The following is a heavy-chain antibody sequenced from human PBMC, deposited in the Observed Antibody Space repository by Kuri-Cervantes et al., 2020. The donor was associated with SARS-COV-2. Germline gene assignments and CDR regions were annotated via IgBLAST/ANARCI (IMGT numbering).Heavy chain of an antibody. J-gene: IGHJ4*02. V-gene: IGHV1-69*13. CDR1: GYTFTNYE. D-gene: IGHD5-12*01. CDR3: ARVDSTLVMSFDYYYFDC. Sequence: SVKVSCKASGYTFTNYEINWVRQATGQGLEWMGRIIPMYDATDFAQKFQGRVTINADESTRTAYMELSSLSSEDTAVYYCARVDSTLVMSFDYYYFDCWGQGTLVTVSS. CDR2: IIPMYDAT.